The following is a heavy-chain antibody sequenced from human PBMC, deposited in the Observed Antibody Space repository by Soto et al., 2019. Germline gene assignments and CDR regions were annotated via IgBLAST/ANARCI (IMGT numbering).Heavy chain of an antibody. Sequence: QVQLRQSGPGLVKPSGTLSLTCAVSGGSISSTNWWSWVRQSPGKGLEWIGEMYHSGSTNYNPSRRGRVTISVDKSNNKSSLKIRSVTAAHTAIYYCATLPPRIELTVLPIPTWGQGTLVTVSS. CDR1: GGSISSTNW. D-gene: IGHD2-2*02. J-gene: IGHJ4*02. CDR2: MYHSGST. CDR3: ATLPPRIELTVLPIPT. V-gene: IGHV4-4*02.